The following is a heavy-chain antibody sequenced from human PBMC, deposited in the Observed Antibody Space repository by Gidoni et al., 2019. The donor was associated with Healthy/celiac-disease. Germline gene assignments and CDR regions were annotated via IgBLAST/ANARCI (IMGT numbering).Heavy chain of an antibody. CDR3: ARHSKIFGVVNFDY. D-gene: IGHD3-3*01. Sequence: EVQLVQSEAEVKKPGESLRISGKGSGSSVPSYWITWVRQMPGKGLEWMGRIDPSDSYTNYSPSFQGHVTISADKSISTAYLQWSSLKASDTAMYYCARHSKIFGVVNFDYWGQGTLVTVSS. V-gene: IGHV5-10-1*03. J-gene: IGHJ4*02. CDR2: IDPSDSYT. CDR1: GSSVPSYW.